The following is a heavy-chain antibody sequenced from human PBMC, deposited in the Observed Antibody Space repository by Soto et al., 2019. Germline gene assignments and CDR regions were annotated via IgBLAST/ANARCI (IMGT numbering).Heavy chain of an antibody. Sequence: QVQLVQSGAEVKKPGSSVKVSCKASGGTFSSYTISWVRQAPGQGLEWMGRIIPILGIANYAQKFQGRVTITADKSTSTAYMELSSLRAEDTAVYYCARVKRGRGDDEDYWGQGTLVTVSS. J-gene: IGHJ4*02. CDR3: ARVKRGRGDDEDY. V-gene: IGHV1-69*02. CDR1: GGTFSSYT. D-gene: IGHD3-10*01. CDR2: IIPILGIA.